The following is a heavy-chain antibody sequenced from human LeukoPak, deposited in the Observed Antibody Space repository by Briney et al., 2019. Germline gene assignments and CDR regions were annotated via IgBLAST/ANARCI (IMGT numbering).Heavy chain of an antibody. CDR2: INHSGST. D-gene: IGHD3-10*01. CDR3: AAWGVNYDAFDI. J-gene: IGHJ3*02. Sequence: SETLSLTCAVYGGSFSGYYWSWIRQPPGKGVEWIGEINHSGSTNYNPSLKSRVTISVDTSKNQFSLKLSSVTAAVTAVYYCAAWGVNYDAFDIWGQGTMVTVSS. CDR1: GGSFSGYY. V-gene: IGHV4-34*01.